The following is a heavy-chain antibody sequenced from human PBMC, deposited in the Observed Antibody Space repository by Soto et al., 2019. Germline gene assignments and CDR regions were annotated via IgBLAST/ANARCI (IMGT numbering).Heavy chain of an antibody. CDR3: ANLGDYSGGSPNYYYYYMDV. V-gene: IGHV3-23*01. D-gene: IGHD2-15*01. J-gene: IGHJ6*03. CDR1: GFTFSSYA. Sequence: PGGSLRLSCAASGFTFSSYAMSWVRQAPGKGLEWVSAISGSGGSTYYADSVKGRFTISRDNSKNTLYLQMNSLRAEDTAVYYCANLGDYSGGSPNYYYYYMDVWGKGTTVTVSS. CDR2: ISGSGGST.